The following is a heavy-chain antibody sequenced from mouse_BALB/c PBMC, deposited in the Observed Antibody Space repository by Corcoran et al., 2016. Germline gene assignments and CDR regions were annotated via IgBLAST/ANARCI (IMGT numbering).Heavy chain of an antibody. CDR2: INTYTGEP. CDR3: ARAPLAYYAMDY. V-gene: IGHV9-1*02. Sequence: QIQLVQSGPELKKPGEIVKISCKASGYTFTNYGMNWVKQSPGKGLKWMGWINTYTGEPTYADDFKGRFAFSFETSASTAYLQINNLKNEDMATYFCARAPLAYYAMDYWGQGTSVTVSS. CDR1: GYTFTNYG. J-gene: IGHJ4*01.